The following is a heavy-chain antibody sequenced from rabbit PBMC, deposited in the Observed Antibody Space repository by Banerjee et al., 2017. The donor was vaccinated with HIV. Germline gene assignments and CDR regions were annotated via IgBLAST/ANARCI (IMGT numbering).Heavy chain of an antibody. V-gene: IGHV1S40*01. CDR3: ARRYVGSSYSKGGMDL. Sequence: QSLEESGGDLVKPGASLALTCTASGFSFSSSYYMCWVRQAPGKGLEWIACIYAGSSGATYYASWAKGRFTISKTSSITVTLQMTSLTAADTATYFCARRYVGSSYSKGGMDLWGPGTLVTVS. CDR2: IYAGSSGAT. J-gene: IGHJ6*01. CDR1: GFSFSSSYY. D-gene: IGHD8-1*01.